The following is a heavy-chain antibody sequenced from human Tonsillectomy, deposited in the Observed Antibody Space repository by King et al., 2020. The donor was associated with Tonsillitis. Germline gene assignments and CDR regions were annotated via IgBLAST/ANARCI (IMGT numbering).Heavy chain of an antibody. Sequence: VQLVESGGGLVQPGGSLRLSCSASGFTFSRYAMHWVRQAPGKGLEYVSVISSNGGSTSYADSVKGRFTISRDNSKNTLYLQMSSLRAEDTAVYYCVREGDYGGGGVFDIWGQGTMVTVSS. CDR1: GFTFSRYA. CDR3: VREGDYGGGGVFDI. J-gene: IGHJ3*02. CDR2: ISSNGGST. D-gene: IGHD4-17*01. V-gene: IGHV3-64D*06.